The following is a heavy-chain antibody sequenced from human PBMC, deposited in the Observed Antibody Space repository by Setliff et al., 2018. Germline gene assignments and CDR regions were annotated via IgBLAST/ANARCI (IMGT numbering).Heavy chain of an antibody. CDR3: ARRKEYSGRSCFQH. CDR2: VDHSDYA. V-gene: IGHV4-59*08. D-gene: IGHD1-26*01. J-gene: IGHJ1*01. Sequence: SETLSLTCFRRVSGDSIGNYYWSWLRQSPGRGLEWIGYVDHSDYANYNPSLKRRVTISVDTSKNQFSLRLSLVTAADTATYYCARRKEYSGRSCFQHWGQGIPVTSPQ. CDR1: GDSIGNYY.